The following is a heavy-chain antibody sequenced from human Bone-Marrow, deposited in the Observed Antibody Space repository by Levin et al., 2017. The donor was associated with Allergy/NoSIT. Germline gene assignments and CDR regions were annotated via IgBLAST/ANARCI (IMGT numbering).Heavy chain of an antibody. CDR1: GFNFDEYG. D-gene: IGHD2-2*01. CDR2: IKWNGDST. V-gene: IGHV3-20*04. J-gene: IGHJ6*03. Sequence: GGSLRLSCAASGFNFDEYGMNWVRQAPGKGLEWVSGIKWNGDSTGYADSVQGRFTISRDNAKNSLYLQMNSLGAGDTALYYCARGRVSAVIPGYNYYMDVWGKGTTVTVSS. CDR3: ARGRVSAVIPGYNYYMDV.